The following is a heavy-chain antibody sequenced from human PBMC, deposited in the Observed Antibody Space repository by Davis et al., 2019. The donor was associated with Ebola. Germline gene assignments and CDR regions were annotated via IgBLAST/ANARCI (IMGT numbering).Heavy chain of an antibody. Sequence: GESLKISCAASGFTFSNFAMHWVRRAPGKGLEWVTDIAYDGRYESYAESVKGRFTISRDNSKSTLYLQMNSLKTDDTAVYYCTNRKSEYWGQGTLVTVSS. CDR1: GFTFSNFA. V-gene: IGHV3-30*18. J-gene: IGHJ4*02. CDR2: IAYDGRYE. CDR3: TNRKSEY.